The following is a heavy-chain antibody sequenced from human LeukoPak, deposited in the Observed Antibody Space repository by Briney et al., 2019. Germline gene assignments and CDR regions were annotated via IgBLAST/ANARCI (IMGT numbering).Heavy chain of an antibody. Sequence: GGSLRPSCAASGFTFSTYTMTWVRQAPGKGLEWVSAIIASGGSTYYADSVKGRFTISRDNPRNTLYVLMNSLRAEDTAVYYCAKCKTSGWSSDVMDVWGQGTTVTVSS. D-gene: IGHD6-19*01. CDR1: GFTFSTYT. CDR2: IIASGGST. CDR3: AKCKTSGWSSDVMDV. V-gene: IGHV3-23*01. J-gene: IGHJ6*02.